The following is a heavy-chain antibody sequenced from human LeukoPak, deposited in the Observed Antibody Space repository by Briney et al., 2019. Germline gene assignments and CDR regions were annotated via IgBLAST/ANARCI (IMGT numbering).Heavy chain of an antibody. Sequence: GGSLRLSCAASGFTFSDYYMSWLRQAPGKGLEWVSYISGSGSTIYYADSVKGRFTISRDSAKTSLYLQMISLRAEDTAVYYCARHLSGVTGYTYGRGIDYWGQGTLVTVSS. J-gene: IGHJ4*02. CDR2: ISGSGSTI. CDR1: GFTFSDYY. V-gene: IGHV3-11*04. CDR3: ARHLSGVTGYTYGRGIDY. D-gene: IGHD5-18*01.